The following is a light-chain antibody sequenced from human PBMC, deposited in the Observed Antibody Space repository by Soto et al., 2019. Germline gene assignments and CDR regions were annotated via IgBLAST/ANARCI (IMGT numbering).Light chain of an antibody. CDR1: SSDVGGYNY. CDR3: SSYTSSTTL. V-gene: IGLV2-14*01. CDR2: DVS. J-gene: IGLJ1*01. Sequence: QSALTQPASVSGSPGQSITISCTGTSSDVGGYNYVSWYQQHPGKAPKLMIYDVSNRTSGVSNRFSVSKSGNTASLTISGLQAEDEDDYYCSSYTSSTTLFGTGTKLTVL.